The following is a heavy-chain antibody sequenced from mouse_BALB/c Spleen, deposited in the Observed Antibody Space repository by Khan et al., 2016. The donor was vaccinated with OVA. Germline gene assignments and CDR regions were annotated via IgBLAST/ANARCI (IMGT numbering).Heavy chain of an antibody. Sequence: VRLQQSGPELVKPGASVKISCKTSGYTFTEYTMHWVKQSHGKSLEWIGGIIPNNGGTNYNQKFMVKATLTVDKSSSTAYMELRSLTSEDSVVYYCARGAYYRYDGYFDVWGAGTTVTVSS. D-gene: IGHD2-14*01. CDR2: IIPNNGGT. J-gene: IGHJ1*01. CDR3: ARGAYYRYDGYFDV. CDR1: GYTFTEYT. V-gene: IGHV1-18*01.